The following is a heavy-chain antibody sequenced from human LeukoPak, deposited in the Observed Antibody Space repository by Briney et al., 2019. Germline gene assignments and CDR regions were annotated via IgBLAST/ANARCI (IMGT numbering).Heavy chain of an antibody. V-gene: IGHV4-59*01. Sequence: KTSETLSLTCIVSGGSISSYYWSWIRQPPGKGLEWIGYIYYRGSANYNPSLKSRVTISVDTFKNQFSLKLSSVTAADTAVYYCARAGGYYASGSYLGYWGQGTLVTVSS. D-gene: IGHD3-10*01. J-gene: IGHJ4*02. CDR3: ARAGGYYASGSYLGY. CDR2: IYYRGSA. CDR1: GGSISSYY.